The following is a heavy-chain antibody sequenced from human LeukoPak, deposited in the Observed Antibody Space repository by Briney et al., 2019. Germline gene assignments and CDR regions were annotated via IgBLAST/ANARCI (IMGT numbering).Heavy chain of an antibody. CDR1: GFTFSSYA. D-gene: IGHD5-18*01. Sequence: GGSLRLSCAASGFTFSSYAMSWVRQAPGKGLEWVSGISWNSGSIGYADSVKGRFTISRDNAKNSLYLQMNSLRAEDTALYYCARGYSYEPTSEFDYWGQGTLVTVSS. J-gene: IGHJ4*02. CDR2: ISWNSGSI. CDR3: ARGYSYEPTSEFDY. V-gene: IGHV3-9*01.